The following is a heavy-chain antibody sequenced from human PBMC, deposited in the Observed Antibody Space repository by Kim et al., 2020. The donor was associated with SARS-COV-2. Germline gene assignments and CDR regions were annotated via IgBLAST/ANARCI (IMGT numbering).Heavy chain of an antibody. CDR3: ARVDGYSSGWYGAYWFDP. Sequence: LETLSLTCAVYGGSFSGYYWSWIRQPPGKGLEWIGEINHSGSTNYNPSLKSRVTISVDTSKNQFSLKLSSVTAAGTAVYYCARVDGYSSGWYGAYWFDPWGQGTLVTISS. D-gene: IGHD6-19*01. CDR1: GGSFSGYY. V-gene: IGHV4-34*01. J-gene: IGHJ5*02. CDR2: INHSGST.